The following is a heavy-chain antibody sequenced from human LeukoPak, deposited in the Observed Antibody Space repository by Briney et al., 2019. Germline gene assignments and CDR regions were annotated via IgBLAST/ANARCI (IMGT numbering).Heavy chain of an antibody. CDR2: ISSSGSTI. Sequence: GGSLRLSCAASGFTFSSYEMNWVRQAPGKGLEWVSYISSSGSTIYYADSVKGRFTISRDNAKNSLYLQMNSLRAEDTAVYYCAKVMAAAGTWFFDYWSQGTLVTVSS. CDR1: GFTFSSYE. CDR3: AKVMAAAGTWFFDY. V-gene: IGHV3-48*03. D-gene: IGHD6-13*01. J-gene: IGHJ4*02.